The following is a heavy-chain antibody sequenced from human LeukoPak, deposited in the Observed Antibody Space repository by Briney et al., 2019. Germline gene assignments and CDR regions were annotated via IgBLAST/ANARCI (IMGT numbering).Heavy chain of an antibody. V-gene: IGHV1-18*01. J-gene: IGHJ6*03. D-gene: IGHD2-2*01. Sequence: ASVKVSCKASGGTFSSYAISWVRQAPGQGLEWMGWISAYNGNTNYAQKLQGRVTMTTDTSTSTAYMELRSLRSDDTAVYYCARVVPAAIPRQYYYYYYMDVWGKGTTVTVSS. CDR1: GGTFSSYA. CDR3: ARVVPAAIPRQYYYYYYMDV. CDR2: ISAYNGNT.